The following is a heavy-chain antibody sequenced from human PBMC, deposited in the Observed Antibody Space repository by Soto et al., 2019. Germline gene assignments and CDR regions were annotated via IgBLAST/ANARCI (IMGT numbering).Heavy chain of an antibody. D-gene: IGHD6-6*01. CDR2: IKSKTDGGTT. Sequence: GGSLRLSCAASGFTFSNAWMSWVRQAPGKGLEWVGRIKSKTDGGTTDYAAPVKGRFTISRDDSKNTLYLQMNSLKTEDTAVYYCTTKESPLTIAARLAEYFQHWGQGTLVTVSS. CDR1: GFTFSNAW. J-gene: IGHJ1*01. V-gene: IGHV3-15*01. CDR3: TTKESPLTIAARLAEYFQH.